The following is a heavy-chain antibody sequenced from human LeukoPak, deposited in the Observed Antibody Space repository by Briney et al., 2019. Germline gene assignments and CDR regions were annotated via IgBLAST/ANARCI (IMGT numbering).Heavy chain of an antibody. V-gene: IGHV4-59*01. CDR1: GASIGRYY. Sequence: SETLSLTCTVSGASIGRYYWSWIRQPPGEGLEWIGYISNSGSNNYNPSLKSRVTISVDTSKNQLSLKLSSVTAADTAVYYCVKLQPNTGQWAFDIWGQGTMVSVSS. J-gene: IGHJ3*02. D-gene: IGHD1-1*01. CDR2: ISNSGSN. CDR3: VKLQPNTGQWAFDI.